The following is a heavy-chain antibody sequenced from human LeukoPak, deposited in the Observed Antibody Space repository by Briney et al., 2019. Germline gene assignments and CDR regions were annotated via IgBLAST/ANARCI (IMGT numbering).Heavy chain of an antibody. V-gene: IGHV3-66*04. CDR1: GFTVSSNY. Sequence: GGSLRLSCAASGFTVSSNYMSWVRQAPGKGLEWVSVIYSGGSTYYADSVKGRFTISRDNSKNTLYLQMNSLRAEDTAVYYCARHYDSGGYRYFDYWGQGTLVTVSS. D-gene: IGHD3-22*01. J-gene: IGHJ4*02. CDR3: ARHYDSGGYRYFDY. CDR2: IYSGGST.